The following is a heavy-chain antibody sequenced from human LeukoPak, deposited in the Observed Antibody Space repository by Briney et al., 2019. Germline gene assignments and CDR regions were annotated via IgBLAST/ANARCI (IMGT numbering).Heavy chain of an antibody. D-gene: IGHD6-13*01. J-gene: IGHJ5*02. CDR3: AHRPILKQQPYPTWFDP. Sequence: SGPTLVKPTQTLTLTCTFSGFSLSTSGVGVGWIRQPPGKALEWLALIYWDDDKRYSPSLKSRLTITKDTSKNQVVLTMTNMDPVDTATYYCAHRPILKQQPYPTWFDPWGQGTLVTVSS. V-gene: IGHV2-5*02. CDR1: GFSLSTSGVG. CDR2: IYWDDDK.